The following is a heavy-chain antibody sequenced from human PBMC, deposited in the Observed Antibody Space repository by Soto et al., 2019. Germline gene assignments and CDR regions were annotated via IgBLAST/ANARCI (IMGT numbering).Heavy chain of an antibody. D-gene: IGHD6-13*01. J-gene: IGHJ5*02. CDR1: GYTFTSYG. Sequence: ASVKVSCKASGYTFTSYGISWLRQSAGQGLEWMGWISAYNGNTNYAQKLQGRVTMTTDTSTSTAYMELRSLRSDDTAVYYCARAYSSSWYGWFDPWGQGTLVTVSS. CDR2: ISAYNGNT. CDR3: ARAYSSSWYGWFDP. V-gene: IGHV1-18*04.